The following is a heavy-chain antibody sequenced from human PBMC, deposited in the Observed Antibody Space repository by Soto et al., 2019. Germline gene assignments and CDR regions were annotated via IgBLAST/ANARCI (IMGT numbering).Heavy chain of an antibody. CDR1: GFTFNIYA. CDR2: ISYDGSNK. D-gene: IGHD2-21*01. J-gene: IGHJ3*02. Sequence: QVQLVESGGGVVQPGRSLRLSCAASGFTFNIYAMHWVRQAPGKGLEWVAVISYDGSNKYYADSVKGRFTISRDNSKNTLYLQMNSLRAEDTAVYYCAREGGEQAFDIWGQGTMVTVSS. V-gene: IGHV3-30-3*01. CDR3: AREGGEQAFDI.